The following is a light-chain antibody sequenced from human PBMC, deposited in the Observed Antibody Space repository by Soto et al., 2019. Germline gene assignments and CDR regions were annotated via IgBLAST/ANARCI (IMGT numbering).Light chain of an antibody. Sequence: DIQMTQSPSSLSASVGDRVTITCRASQSISSYLNWYQQKPGKAPKILIYAASSLQSGGRSSFRGSGSGTDFTLTISSLQPEDVATYYCQQSYSTPYTFGRGTKLEIK. V-gene: IGKV1-39*01. CDR3: QQSYSTPYT. CDR1: QSISSY. J-gene: IGKJ2*01. CDR2: AAS.